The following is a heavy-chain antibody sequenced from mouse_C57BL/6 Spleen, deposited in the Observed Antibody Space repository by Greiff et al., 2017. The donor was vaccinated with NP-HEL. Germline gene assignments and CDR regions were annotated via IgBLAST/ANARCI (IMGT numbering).Heavy chain of an antibody. V-gene: IGHV5-17*01. J-gene: IGHJ1*03. CDR1: GFTFSDYG. D-gene: IGHD1-1*01. CDR2: ISSGSSTI. CDR3: ARSYYGSSPWYFDV. Sequence: EVKLMESGGGLVKPGGSLKLSCAASGFTFSDYGMHWVRQAPEKGLEWVAYISSGSSTIYYADTVKGRFTLSRDNAKNTLFLQRTSLRSEDTAMYYCARSYYGSSPWYFDVWGTGTTVTVSS.